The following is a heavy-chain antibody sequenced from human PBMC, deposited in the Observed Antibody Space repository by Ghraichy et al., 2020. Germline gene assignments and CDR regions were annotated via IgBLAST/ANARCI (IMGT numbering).Heavy chain of an antibody. CDR3: ARDQGVWVPGGAFDI. D-gene: IGHD6-6*01. J-gene: IGHJ3*02. CDR1: GGSISSYY. V-gene: IGHV4-59*01. Sequence: SETLSLTCTVSGGSISSYYWSWIRQPPGKGLEWIGYIYYSGSTNYNPSLKSRVTISVDTSKNQFSLKLSSVTAADTAVYYCARDQGVWVPGGAFDIWGQGTMVTVSS. CDR2: IYYSGST.